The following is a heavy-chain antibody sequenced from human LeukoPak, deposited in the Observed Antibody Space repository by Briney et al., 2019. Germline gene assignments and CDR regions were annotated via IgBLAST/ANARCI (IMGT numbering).Heavy chain of an antibody. CDR2: ISTDGNTI. Sequence: GSLRLSCAASGFTFIGYWMHWVRQAPGKGLVWVSRISTDGNTIGYAESVKGRFAISRDNAKNTLYLQMNDLRAEDTAVYYCAKSHYYDGSGYYYDYWGQGTLVTVSS. V-gene: IGHV3-74*01. J-gene: IGHJ4*02. D-gene: IGHD3-22*01. CDR3: AKSHYYDGSGYYYDY. CDR1: GFTFIGYW.